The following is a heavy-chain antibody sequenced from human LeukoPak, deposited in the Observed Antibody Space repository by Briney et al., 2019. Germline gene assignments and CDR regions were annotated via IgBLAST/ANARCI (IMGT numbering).Heavy chain of an antibody. V-gene: IGHV3-48*03. Sequence: GGSLRLSCAASGFTFSSYEMNWVRQAPGKGLEWVSYISSSGSPIYYADSVKGRFTISRDNAKNSLYLQMNSLRAEDTAVYYCARPYAGYDSSGYYYFYYYAMDVWAKGPRSPSP. J-gene: IGHJ6*02. CDR1: GFTFSSYE. CDR3: ARPYAGYDSSGYYYFYYYAMDV. CDR2: ISSSGSPI. D-gene: IGHD3-22*01.